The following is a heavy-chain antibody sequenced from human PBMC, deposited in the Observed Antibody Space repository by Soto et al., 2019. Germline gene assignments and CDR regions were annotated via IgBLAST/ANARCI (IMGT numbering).Heavy chain of an antibody. CDR3: AKAPGDIAARRHHGLNYGMDV. CDR2: ISWNSGTI. Sequence: GGSLRLSCAASGFIFDEYAMHWVRQAPGKGLEWVSGISWNSGTIGYADSVKGQFSISRDNAKNSLYLQMNSLRVEDTALYYCAKAPGDIAARRHHGLNYGMDVWGQGTTVTVSS. D-gene: IGHD6-6*01. J-gene: IGHJ6*02. V-gene: IGHV3-9*01. CDR1: GFIFDEYA.